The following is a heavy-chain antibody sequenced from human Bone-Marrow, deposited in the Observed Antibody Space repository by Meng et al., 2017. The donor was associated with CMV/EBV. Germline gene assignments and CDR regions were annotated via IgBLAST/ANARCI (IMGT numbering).Heavy chain of an antibody. D-gene: IGHD3-3*01. CDR1: GDSITSYY. CDR3: ARDEPKTSYWRGFDS. J-gene: IGHJ4*02. Sequence: SETLSLTCSVFGDSITSYYWSWIRQPPGKGLEWIGYFYYSGSSKYNPSLKSRVTISVDTSKNQFSLKLTSVTAADTAVYFCARDEPKTSYWRGFDSWGQGTRVTGYS. CDR2: FYYSGSS. V-gene: IGHV4-59*01.